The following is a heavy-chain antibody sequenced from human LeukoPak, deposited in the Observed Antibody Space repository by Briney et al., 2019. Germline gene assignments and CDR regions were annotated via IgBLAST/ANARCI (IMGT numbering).Heavy chain of an antibody. D-gene: IGHD3-3*01. J-gene: IGHJ6*03. CDR2: INHSGST. CDR3: ARAGYYDFWSGYFDYYYYYMDV. CDR1: GGSFSGYY. Sequence: SETLSLTCAVYGGSFSGYYWSWIRQPPGKGLEWIGEINHSGSTNYNPSLKSRVTISVDTSKNQFSLKLSSVTAADTAVYYCARAGYYDFWSGYFDYYYYYMDVWGKGTTVTVSS. V-gene: IGHV4-34*01.